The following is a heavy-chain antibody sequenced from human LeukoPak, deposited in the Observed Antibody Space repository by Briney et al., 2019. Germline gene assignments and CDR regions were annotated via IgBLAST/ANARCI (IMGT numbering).Heavy chain of an antibody. CDR3: ARHPPRVAPTGTLTPAIGAFDI. Sequence: SETLSLTCTVSGGSISGYYWSWIRQPPGKRLEWIGYIYYTGSTDYNPSLKSRVTISVETSKNHFSLKVTSVTAADTAVYYCARHPPRVAPTGTLTPAIGAFDIWGQGAMVTVSS. CDR2: IYYTGST. J-gene: IGHJ3*02. V-gene: IGHV4-59*08. CDR1: GGSISGYY. D-gene: IGHD6-13*01.